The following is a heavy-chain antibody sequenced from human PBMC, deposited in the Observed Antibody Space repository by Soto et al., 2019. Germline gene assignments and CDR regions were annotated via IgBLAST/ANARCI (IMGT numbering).Heavy chain of an antibody. CDR2: IKSKGGGGTT. D-gene: IGHD3-16*02. Sequence: EVQLVESGGGLVKPGGSLRLSCGDSGFNFSDAWMNWVRQAPGKGLDWVGRIKSKGGGGTTNYAEPVKGRFIILRDDSKNALYLQMNSLKSEDTAVYYCTTDAVWGSYRFDYWGQGTLVTVSS. CDR1: GFNFSDAW. V-gene: IGHV3-15*07. CDR3: TTDAVWGSYRFDY. J-gene: IGHJ4*02.